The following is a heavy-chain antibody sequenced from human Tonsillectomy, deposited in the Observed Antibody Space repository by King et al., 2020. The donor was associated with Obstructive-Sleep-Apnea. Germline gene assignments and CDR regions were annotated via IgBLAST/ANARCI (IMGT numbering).Heavy chain of an antibody. V-gene: IGHV4-39*07. CDR1: GGSISSSSYY. CDR2: IYYSGST. CDR3: ASVSASQRAHAFDI. D-gene: IGHD6-25*01. J-gene: IGHJ3*02. Sequence: QLQESGTGLVKPSETLSLTCTVSGGSISSSSYYWGWIRQPPGKGLEWIGIIYYSGSTYYKPSLKSRVTISVDTSKNQFSLKLSSVTAADTAVYYCASVSASQRAHAFDIWGQGTMVTVSS.